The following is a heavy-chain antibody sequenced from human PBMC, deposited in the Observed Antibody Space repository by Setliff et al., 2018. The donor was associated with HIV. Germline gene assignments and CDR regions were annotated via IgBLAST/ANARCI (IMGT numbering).Heavy chain of an antibody. CDR3: ARGVKWLDP. V-gene: IGHV3-53*01. D-gene: IGHD3-10*01. CDR1: ALNVSHNH. J-gene: IGHJ5*02. Sequence: SLRLSCAASALNVSHNHMTWVRQAPGKGLEWVYIIYSDGRTYYADSVKGRFTISRDDSKNTVYLQMHSLRVEDTAVYYCARGVKWLDPWGQGTLVTVSS. CDR2: IYSDGRT.